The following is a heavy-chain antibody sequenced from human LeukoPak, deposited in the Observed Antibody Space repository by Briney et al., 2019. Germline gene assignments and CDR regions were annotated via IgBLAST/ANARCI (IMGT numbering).Heavy chain of an antibody. CDR3: AKTPRKDYYYGMDV. V-gene: IGHV3-30*18. Sequence: GXTXXXXXMXWVRQAPGKGLEWVAVISYDGSNKYYADSVKGRFTISRDNSKNTLYLQMNSLRAEDTAVYYCAKTPRKDYYYGMDVWGKGTTVTVSS. CDR2: ISYDGSNK. CDR1: GXTXXXXX. J-gene: IGHJ6*04.